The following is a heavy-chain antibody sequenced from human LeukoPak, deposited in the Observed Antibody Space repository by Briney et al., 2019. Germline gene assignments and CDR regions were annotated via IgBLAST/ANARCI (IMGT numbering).Heavy chain of an antibody. V-gene: IGHV1-18*01. CDR2: ISAYNGNT. D-gene: IGHD2-2*01. Sequence: ASVKVSCKASGYTFTSYGISWVRQAPGQGLEWMGWISAYNGNTNYAQKLQGRVTMTTDTSTSTAYMELRSLRSDDTAVYYCARERCSSTSCYLSLKRDRKKNWFDPWGQGTLVTVSS. CDR1: GYTFTSYG. CDR3: ARERCSSTSCYLSLKRDRKKNWFDP. J-gene: IGHJ5*02.